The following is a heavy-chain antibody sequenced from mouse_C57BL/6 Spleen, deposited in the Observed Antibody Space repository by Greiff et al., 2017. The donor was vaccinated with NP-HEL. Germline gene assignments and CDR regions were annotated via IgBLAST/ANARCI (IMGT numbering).Heavy chain of an antibody. CDR2: IHPNSGST. CDR1: GYTFTSYW. V-gene: IGHV1-64*01. CDR3: ARGAYYYGSSYVEYFEV. J-gene: IGHJ1*03. D-gene: IGHD1-1*01. Sequence: VQLQQPGAELVKPGASVKLSCKASGYTFTSYWMHWVKQRPGQGLEWIGMIHPNSGSTNYNEKFKSKATLTVDKSSSTAYMQLSSLTSEDSAVYDCARGAYYYGSSYVEYFEVWGTGTTVTVSS.